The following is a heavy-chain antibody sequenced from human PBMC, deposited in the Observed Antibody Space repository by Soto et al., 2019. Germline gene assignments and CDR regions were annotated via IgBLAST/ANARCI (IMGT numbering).Heavy chain of an antibody. CDR3: AHIPGSGQLLYSYYYYMDV. J-gene: IGHJ6*03. Sequence: FGATLVNPTQTLTLTCTFSGFSLTTSGEAVGWIRQPPGKALEWLALIYWDDDKRSSPSLKSRLTITKDTSKNQVVLTMTNMDPVDTATYYCAHIPGSGQLLYSYYYYMDVWGKGTTVTVSS. CDR1: GFSLTTSGEA. CDR2: IYWDDDK. D-gene: IGHD3-10*01. V-gene: IGHV2-5*02.